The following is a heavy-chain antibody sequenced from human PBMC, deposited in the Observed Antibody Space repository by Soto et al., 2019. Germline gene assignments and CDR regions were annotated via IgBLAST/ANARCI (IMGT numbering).Heavy chain of an antibody. J-gene: IGHJ4*02. D-gene: IGHD2-15*01. CDR2: IYYSGST. Sequence: SETLSLTCTVSGGSIGSGGYYWSWIRQHPGKGLEWIGYIYYSGSTYYNPSLKSRVTISVDTSKNQFSLKLSSVTAADTAVYYCARDGIFGPFDYWGQGTLVTVSS. CDR3: ARDGIFGPFDY. V-gene: IGHV4-31*03. CDR1: GGSIGSGGYY.